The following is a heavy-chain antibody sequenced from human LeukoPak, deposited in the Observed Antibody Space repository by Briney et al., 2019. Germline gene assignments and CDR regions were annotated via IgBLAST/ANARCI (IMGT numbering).Heavy chain of an antibody. CDR3: ASRISKAGFD. D-gene: IGHD6-13*01. V-gene: IGHV4-59*01. J-gene: IGHJ4*02. Sequence: SETISLTCTVSSGSISSYYWSWIRQPPGRGLEWIGYIYYSGSTNYKPSLKSRVTISVDTSKNQFSLKLSSVTAADTAVYYCASRISKAGFDWGQGTQVTVSS. CDR1: SGSISSYY. CDR2: IYYSGST.